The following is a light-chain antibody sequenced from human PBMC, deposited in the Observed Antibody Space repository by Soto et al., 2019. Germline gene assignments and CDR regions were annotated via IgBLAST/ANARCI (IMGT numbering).Light chain of an antibody. V-gene: IGLV2-8*01. Sequence: QSVLTQPPSASGSPGQSVAISCTGTSSDVGAYSYVSWYQQHPGKAPKLMIYEVSKQPSGVPDRFSGSKSGNTASLTVSGLQAEDEADYYCSSYARNRDILFGGGTKVTVL. J-gene: IGLJ2*01. CDR1: SSDVGAYSY. CDR2: EVS. CDR3: SSYARNRDIL.